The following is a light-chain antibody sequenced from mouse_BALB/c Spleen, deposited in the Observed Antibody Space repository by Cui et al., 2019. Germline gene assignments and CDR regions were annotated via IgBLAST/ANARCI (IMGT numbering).Light chain of an antibody. CDR1: ENISTN. J-gene: IGKJ1*01. CDR3: QQYSKLPRT. CDR2: DTS. Sequence: DFQMTQPTCSLSASLGDRVTISCRASENISTNVNWYQQKPDGTVKLLIYDTSGLNSGVPSRFSGSGSGADYSLTISNLEPEDIATYYCQQYSKLPRTFGGGTKLEIK. V-gene: IGKV10-95*01.